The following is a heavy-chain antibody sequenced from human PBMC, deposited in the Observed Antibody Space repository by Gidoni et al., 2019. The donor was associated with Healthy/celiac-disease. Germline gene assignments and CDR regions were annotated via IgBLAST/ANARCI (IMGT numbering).Heavy chain of an antibody. CDR3: TTKNYDILTGYPSSYGMDV. Sequence: EVQLVESGGGLVKPGGSLRLSCAASGFTFSNAWMSWFRQAPGKGLEWVGRIKSKTDGGTTDYAAPVKGRFTISRDDSKNTLYLQMNSLKTEDTAVYYCTTKNYDILTGYPSSYGMDVWGQGTTVTVSS. CDR1: GFTFSNAW. D-gene: IGHD3-9*01. V-gene: IGHV3-15*01. CDR2: IKSKTDGGTT. J-gene: IGHJ6*02.